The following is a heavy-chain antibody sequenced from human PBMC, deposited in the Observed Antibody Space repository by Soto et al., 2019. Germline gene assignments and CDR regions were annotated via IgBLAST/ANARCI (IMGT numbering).Heavy chain of an antibody. J-gene: IGHJ5*02. Sequence: GGSLRLSCAASGFTFSSAWFNWVRQAPGKGLEWVGRIKSQNDGGTTDYAAPVRDRFTISKDDSINTLYLQMNSLQTEDTGVYFCARGRGGIQILTLDPWGLGTLVTVSS. CDR3: ARGRGGIQILTLDP. D-gene: IGHD3-9*01. CDR2: IKSQNDGGTT. V-gene: IGHV3-15*07. CDR1: GFTFSSAW.